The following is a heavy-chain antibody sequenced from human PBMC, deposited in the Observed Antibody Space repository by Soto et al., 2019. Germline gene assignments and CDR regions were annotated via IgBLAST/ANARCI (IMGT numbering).Heavy chain of an antibody. CDR3: ARSGGFDDYGDYEYYYGMDV. D-gene: IGHD4-17*01. J-gene: IGHJ6*02. CDR2: IYYSGST. Sequence: HVQLQESGPGLVKPSQTLSLTCTVSGGSISSGGYYWSWIRQHPGKGLEGIGYIYYSGSTYYNPSLKSRVTISVDTSKNQFALKLSSVTAADTAVYYCARSGGFDDYGDYEYYYGMDVWGQGTTVTVSS. V-gene: IGHV4-31*03. CDR1: GGSISSGGYY.